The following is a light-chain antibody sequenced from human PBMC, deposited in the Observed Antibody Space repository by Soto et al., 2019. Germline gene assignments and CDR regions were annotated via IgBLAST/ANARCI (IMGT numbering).Light chain of an antibody. CDR3: AAWDDSLNGLV. CDR1: SSNIGSNT. J-gene: IGLJ1*01. V-gene: IGLV1-44*01. Sequence: QSVLTQPPSASGTPGQRVTISCSGSSSNIGSNTVNWYQQLPGTAPNLLIYNNNQRPSGVPDRFSGSKSGTSASLAISGLQSEDEADYYRAAWDDSLNGLVFGTGTKLTVL. CDR2: NNN.